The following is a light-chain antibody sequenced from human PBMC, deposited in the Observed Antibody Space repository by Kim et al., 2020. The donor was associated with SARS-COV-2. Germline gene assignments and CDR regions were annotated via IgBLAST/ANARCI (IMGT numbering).Light chain of an antibody. CDR3: PSYDSSFYVV. CDR1: SGSIARNF. V-gene: IGLV6-57*01. CDR2: EDK. Sequence: NFMLTQPHSVSESPGKTVTISCTRSSGSIARNFVPWYQQRPGSSPTIVIYEDKQRPSGVPGRFSGSIDSSSNSASLTISGLKTEDEADYYCPSYDSSFYVVFGGGTKLTVL. J-gene: IGLJ2*01.